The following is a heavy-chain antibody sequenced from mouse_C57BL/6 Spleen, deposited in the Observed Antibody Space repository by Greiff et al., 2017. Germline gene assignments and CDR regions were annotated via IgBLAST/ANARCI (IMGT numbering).Heavy chain of an antibody. Sequence: EVQRVESEGGLVQPGSSMKLSCTASGFTFSDYYMAWVRQVPEKGLEWVANINYDGSSTYYLDSLKSRFIIARDNAKNILYLQMSSLKSEDTATYYCAREARNYYGSSYWYFDVWGTGTTVTVSS. CDR3: AREARNYYGSSYWYFDV. J-gene: IGHJ1*03. CDR1: GFTFSDYY. V-gene: IGHV5-16*01. CDR2: INYDGSST. D-gene: IGHD1-1*01.